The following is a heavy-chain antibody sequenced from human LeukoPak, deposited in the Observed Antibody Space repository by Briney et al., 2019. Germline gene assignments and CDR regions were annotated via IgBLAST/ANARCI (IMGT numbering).Heavy chain of an antibody. V-gene: IGHV3-23*01. CDR1: GFTFSTYG. Sequence: GGSLRLSCAASGFTFSTYGMTWVRQAPGKGLEWVSTINDGGGNTHYADSVKGRFTISRDNSKSTLYLQMNSLRAEDTAIYYCVRPITKTAVAGDDYWGQGTLVTVSS. J-gene: IGHJ4*02. CDR3: VRPITKTAVAGDDY. D-gene: IGHD6-19*01. CDR2: INDGGGNT.